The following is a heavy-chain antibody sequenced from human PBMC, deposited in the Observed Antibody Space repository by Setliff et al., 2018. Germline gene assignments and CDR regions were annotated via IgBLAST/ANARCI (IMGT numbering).Heavy chain of an antibody. V-gene: IGHV4-34*01. CDR3: ARDRQYCSSTSCYTSYFYCYAMDI. D-gene: IGHD2-2*02. CDR2: INHSGST. J-gene: IGHJ6*02. CDR1: GGSISDYY. Sequence: SETLSLTCGGYGGSISDYYWSWIRQPPGKGLEWIGEINHSGSTNYNPSLKSRVTISLDTSRNQVSLKLSSVTAADTAVYYCARDRQYCSSTSCYTSYFYCYAMDIWGQGTTVTVSS.